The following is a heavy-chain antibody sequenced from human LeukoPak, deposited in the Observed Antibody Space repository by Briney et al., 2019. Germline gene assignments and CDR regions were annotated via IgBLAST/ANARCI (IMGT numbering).Heavy chain of an antibody. V-gene: IGHV1-18*01. J-gene: IGHJ5*02. D-gene: IGHD3-10*01. CDR2: ISAYNGNT. CDR1: GGTFSSYT. CDR3: ARVPRGVGSNWFDP. Sequence: ASVKVSCKASGGTFSSYTISWVRQAPGQGLEWMGWISAYNGNTNYAQKLQGRVTMTTDTSTSTAYMELRSLRSDDTAVYYCARVPRGVGSNWFDPWGQGTLVTVSS.